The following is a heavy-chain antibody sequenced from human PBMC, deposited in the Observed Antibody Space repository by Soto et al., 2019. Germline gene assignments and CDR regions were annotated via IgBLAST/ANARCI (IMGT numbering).Heavy chain of an antibody. CDR2: IYYSGRT. CDR1: GGSISSGGYF. CDR3: AREERGYASGSVGY. D-gene: IGHD3-10*01. Sequence: QVLLQESGPGLVKPSQTLSLTCTVSGGSISSGGYFWSWIRQHPGKGLEWIGYIYYSGRTYYNPSLKIRFTISVDTSRNHFSLKRWSVTAADTAVYYCAREERGYASGSVGYWGKGTLVTVSS. V-gene: IGHV4-31*03. J-gene: IGHJ4*02.